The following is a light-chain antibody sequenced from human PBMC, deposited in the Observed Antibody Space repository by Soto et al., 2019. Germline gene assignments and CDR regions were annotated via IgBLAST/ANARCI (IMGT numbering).Light chain of an antibody. CDR3: QSYDSSLSASI. J-gene: IGLJ2*01. Sequence: QSALTQPPSVSGAPGQRVTISCTGSSSNIGADYAVHWYRQLPGTAPKLLTYDNSDRPSGVPDRFSGSKSGTSASLAITGLQAEDEADYYCQSYDSSLSASIFGGGTKVTVL. V-gene: IGLV1-40*01. CDR1: SSNIGADYA. CDR2: DNS.